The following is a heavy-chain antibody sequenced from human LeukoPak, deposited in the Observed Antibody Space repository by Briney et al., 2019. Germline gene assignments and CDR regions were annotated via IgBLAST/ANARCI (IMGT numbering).Heavy chain of an antibody. CDR3: AKALPLYCSGGSCYYFDY. V-gene: IGHV3-23*01. CDR2: ISGSGGST. D-gene: IGHD2-15*01. CDR1: GFTFSSYG. J-gene: IGHJ4*02. Sequence: GGSLRLSCAASGFTFSSYGMHWVRQAPGKGLEWVSAISGSGGSTYYADSVKGRFTISRDNSKNTLYLQMNSLRAEDTAVYYCAKALPLYCSGGSCYYFDYWGQGTLVTVSS.